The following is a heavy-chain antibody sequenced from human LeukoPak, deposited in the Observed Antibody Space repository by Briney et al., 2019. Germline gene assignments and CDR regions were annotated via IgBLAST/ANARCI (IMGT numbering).Heavy chain of an antibody. CDR2: IHYSGST. J-gene: IGHJ6*02. CDR3: ARDAYYGSGRYYNVASGGMDV. Sequence: SETLSLTRSVSGGSISSYYWSWIRQPPGKGLEGIGYIHYSGSTNYKPSLKSRVTISVDASKNLFSLKLSSVTAADTAVYYCARDAYYGSGRYYNVASGGMDVWGQGTTVTVSS. CDR1: GGSISSYY. D-gene: IGHD3-10*01. V-gene: IGHV4-59*01.